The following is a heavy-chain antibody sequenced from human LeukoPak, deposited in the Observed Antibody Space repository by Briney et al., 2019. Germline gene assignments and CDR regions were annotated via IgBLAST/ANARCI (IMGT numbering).Heavy chain of an antibody. J-gene: IGHJ6*03. CDR1: GGSISSGSYY. CDR2: IYTSGST. V-gene: IGHV4-61*02. CDR3: ASLRLAAAGTNGNYYYYMDV. Sequence: SETLSLTCTVSGGSISSGSYYWSWIRQPAGKGLEWIGRIYTSGSTNYNPSLKSRVTISVDTSKNQFSLKLSSVTAADTAVYYCASLRLAAAGTNGNYYYYMDVWGKGTTVTVSS. D-gene: IGHD6-13*01.